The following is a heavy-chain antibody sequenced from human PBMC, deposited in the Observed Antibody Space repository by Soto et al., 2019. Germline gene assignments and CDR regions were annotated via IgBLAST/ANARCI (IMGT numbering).Heavy chain of an antibody. V-gene: IGHV1-2*02. CDR3: ASLGGRITIFGVAPSVDY. J-gene: IGHJ4*02. Sequence: ASVKVSFKASGYTFTGYYMHWVRQAPGQGLEWMGWINPNSGGTNYAQKFQGRVTMTRDTSISTAYMELSRLRSDDTAVYYCASLGGRITIFGVAPSVDYWGQGTLVTVSS. CDR2: INPNSGGT. CDR1: GYTFTGYY. D-gene: IGHD3-3*01.